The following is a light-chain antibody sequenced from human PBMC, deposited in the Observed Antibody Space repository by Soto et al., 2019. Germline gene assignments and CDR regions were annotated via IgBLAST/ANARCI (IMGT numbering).Light chain of an antibody. V-gene: IGKV3-20*01. Sequence: VLAQSPGTLSLSPGERATLSCRASQTISSRYLTWYQQKPGQVPRLLIYGASSRATGIPDRFSGSGSGTDFTLTISGLEPEDVAVYYCQHSGNSHGTFGQGTKVDIK. CDR2: GAS. J-gene: IGKJ1*01. CDR1: QTISSRY. CDR3: QHSGNSHGT.